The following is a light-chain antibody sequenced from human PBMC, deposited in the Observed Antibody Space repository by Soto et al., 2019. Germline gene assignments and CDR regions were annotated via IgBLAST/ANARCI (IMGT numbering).Light chain of an antibody. CDR1: SSDVGGYNY. J-gene: IGLJ2*01. CDR3: TSYAGSNNLVV. V-gene: IGLV2-8*01. Sequence: QSALTQPPSASGSPGQSVTISCTGTSSDVGGYNYVSWYQQHPGKAPKLVIYEVIKRPSWVPDRFSGSKSGNTASLTVSGLDAYDEAYYYCTSYAGSNNLVVFGGGTKLTVL. CDR2: EVI.